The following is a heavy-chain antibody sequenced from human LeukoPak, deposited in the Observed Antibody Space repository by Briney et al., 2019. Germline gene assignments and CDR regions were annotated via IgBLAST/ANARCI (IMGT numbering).Heavy chain of an antibody. J-gene: IGHJ3*02. CDR2: IRSKANSYAT. CDR1: GFTFSGSA. V-gene: IGHV3-73*01. D-gene: IGHD3-9*01. CDR3: TRHVVLRYFDWDPDAFDI. Sequence: GGSLRLSCAASGFTFSGSAMHWVRQASGKGLEWVGRIRSKANSYATAYAASVKGRFTISRDDSKNTAYLQMNSLKTEDTAVYYCTRHVVLRYFDWDPDAFDIWGQGTMVTVSS.